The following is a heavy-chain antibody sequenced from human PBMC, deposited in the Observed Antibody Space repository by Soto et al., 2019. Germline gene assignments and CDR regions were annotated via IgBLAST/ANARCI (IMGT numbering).Heavy chain of an antibody. CDR1: GGSISSGDYY. Sequence: PSETLSLTCTVSGGSISSGDYYWSWIRQPPWKGLEWIGYIYYSGSTYYNPSLKSRVTISVDTSKNQFSLKLSSVTAADTAVYYCARDEGFGELLYFFYWGQGXLVTVSS. V-gene: IGHV4-30-4*01. CDR2: IYYSGST. CDR3: ARDEGFGELLYFFY. D-gene: IGHD3-10*01. J-gene: IGHJ4*02.